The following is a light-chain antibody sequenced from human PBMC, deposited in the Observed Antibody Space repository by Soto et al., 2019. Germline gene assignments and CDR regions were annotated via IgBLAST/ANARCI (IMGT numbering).Light chain of an antibody. CDR1: QSCSSSY. CDR2: GAS. CDR3: QQHRSSPLP. Sequence: EIVLTQSPGTLSLSPGEGATISCRASQSCSSSYLARYQQKPGQAPRLLIYGASSRATGLPDRFSGSGAGTDFTLTISRLEPEDCAVYYCQQHRSSPLPFGGGTQVEIK. V-gene: IGKV3-20*01. J-gene: IGKJ4*01.